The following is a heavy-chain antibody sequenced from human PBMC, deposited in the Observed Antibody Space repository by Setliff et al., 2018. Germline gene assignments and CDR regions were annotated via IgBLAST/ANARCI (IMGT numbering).Heavy chain of an antibody. CDR1: GGSISSSSYY. J-gene: IGHJ5*02. CDR2: INHSGST. Sequence: SETLSLTCTVSGGSISSSSYYWGWIRQPPGKGLEWIGEINHSGSTNYNPSLKSRVTISVDTSKNQFSLKLSSVTAADTAVYYCGRSEAYNWFDPWGQGTLVTVSS. V-gene: IGHV4-39*07. CDR3: GRSEAYNWFDP.